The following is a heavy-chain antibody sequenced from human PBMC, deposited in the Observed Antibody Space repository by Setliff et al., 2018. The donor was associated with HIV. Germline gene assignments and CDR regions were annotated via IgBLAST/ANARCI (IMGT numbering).Heavy chain of an antibody. CDR1: GYTFTDYY. CDR3: ARGAPGRSCSGGSCSYFDY. CDR2: INPNSGGT. Sequence: VKVSCKASGYTFTDYYVHWVRQAPGQGLEWLGWINPNSGGTRYAQKFQGRVTMTRNTSISIAYMELSNLRSEDTAVYYCARGAPGRSCSGGSCSYFDYWGQGTLVTVSS. D-gene: IGHD2-15*01. V-gene: IGHV1-2*02. J-gene: IGHJ4*02.